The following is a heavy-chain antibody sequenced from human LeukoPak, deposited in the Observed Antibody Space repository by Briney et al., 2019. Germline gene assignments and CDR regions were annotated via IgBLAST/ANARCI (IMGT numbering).Heavy chain of an antibody. D-gene: IGHD3-22*01. CDR3: ARTMIVVVMGAFDI. V-gene: IGHV1-18*01. J-gene: IGHJ3*02. CDR1: GYTFTSYG. Sequence: ASVKVSCKASGYTFTSYGISWVRQAPGQGLEWMGWISAYNGNTNYAQKLQGRATMTTDTSTSTAYMKLRSLRSDDTAVYYCARTMIVVVMGAFDIWGQGTMVTVSS. CDR2: ISAYNGNT.